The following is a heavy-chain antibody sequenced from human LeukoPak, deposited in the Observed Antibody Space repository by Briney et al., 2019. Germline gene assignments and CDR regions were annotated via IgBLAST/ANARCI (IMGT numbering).Heavy chain of an antibody. V-gene: IGHV3-23*01. CDR2: INYLGHFT. Sequence: PGGSLRLSCAASGFSFGDSDMNWFRQAPGEGPQWVANINYLGHFTSYADSVKGRLTISRDKSKSTLYLQMNSLKAEDAAVYYCAKDNADYPIYYFDSWGQGTLVTVSS. D-gene: IGHD3-16*01. CDR1: GFSFGDSD. J-gene: IGHJ4*02. CDR3: AKDNADYPIYYFDS.